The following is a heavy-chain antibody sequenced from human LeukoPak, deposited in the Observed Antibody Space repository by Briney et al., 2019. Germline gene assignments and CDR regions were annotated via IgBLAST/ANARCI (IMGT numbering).Heavy chain of an antibody. Sequence: GGSLRLSCAASGFTFSSYPMHWVRQAPGKGLEWVAVISYDGSEKHYADPVKGRFTISRDNSKNTLYLQMNSLRAENTAVYYCAREGSSGYYPYWGQGILVTVSS. CDR3: AREGSSGYYPY. CDR2: ISYDGSEK. V-gene: IGHV3-30-3*01. J-gene: IGHJ4*02. D-gene: IGHD3-22*01. CDR1: GFTFSSYP.